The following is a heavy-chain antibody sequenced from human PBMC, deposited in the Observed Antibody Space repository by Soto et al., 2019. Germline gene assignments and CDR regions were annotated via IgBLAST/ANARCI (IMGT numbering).Heavy chain of an antibody. CDR2: INPSGGST. V-gene: IGHV1-46*01. Sequence: ASVKVSFKASGYTFTSYYMHWVRQAPGQGLEWMGIINPSGGSTSYAQKFQGRVTMTRDTSTSTVYMELSSLRSEDTAVYYCARGDIVVVPAAYNWFDPWSQGTLVTVSS. CDR1: GYTFTSYY. D-gene: IGHD2-2*01. J-gene: IGHJ5*02. CDR3: ARGDIVVVPAAYNWFDP.